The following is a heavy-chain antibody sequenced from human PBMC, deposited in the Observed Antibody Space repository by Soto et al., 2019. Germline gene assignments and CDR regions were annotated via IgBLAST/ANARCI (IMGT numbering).Heavy chain of an antibody. Sequence: ETLSLTCSASGGSITSSSHFWGWVRQPPGKGLEWIGTIYFTGNTYYTPSLKSRLTMSIDTSRNEFSLRLNSVTAADTAVYYCAGQTFTIAAASYGRSNWFDPWGPGTLVTVSS. CDR3: AGQTFTIAAASYGRSNWFDP. CDR2: IYFTGNT. J-gene: IGHJ5*02. CDR1: GGSITSSSHF. D-gene: IGHD6-25*01. V-gene: IGHV4-39*01.